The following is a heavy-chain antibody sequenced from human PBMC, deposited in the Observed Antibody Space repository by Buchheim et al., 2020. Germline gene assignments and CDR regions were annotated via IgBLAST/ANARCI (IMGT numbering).Heavy chain of an antibody. CDR3: AKDRERYSSSSVPKYYFDY. Sequence: EVQLLESGGGLVQPGGSLRLSCAASGFTFSSYAMSWVRQAPGKGLEWVAAISGSGGSTYYADSVKGRFTIPRDNSKNTLYLQMNSLRAEDTAVYYCAKDRERYSSSSVPKYYFDYWGQGTL. CDR2: ISGSGGST. V-gene: IGHV3-23*01. D-gene: IGHD6-6*01. J-gene: IGHJ4*02. CDR1: GFTFSSYA.